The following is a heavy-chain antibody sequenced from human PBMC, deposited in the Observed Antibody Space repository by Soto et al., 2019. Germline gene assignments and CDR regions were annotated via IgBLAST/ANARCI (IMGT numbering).Heavy chain of an antibody. Sequence: PSETLSLTCTVSGGSISSYYWSWLRQPPGKGLEWIGYIYYIGSTNYNPSLKSRVTISVDTSKNQFSLKLSSVTAADTAVYHCARDKITGLFDYWGQGTLVTVS. CDR1: GGSISSYY. D-gene: IGHD2-8*02. V-gene: IGHV4-59*01. J-gene: IGHJ4*02. CDR2: IYYIGST. CDR3: ARDKITGLFDY.